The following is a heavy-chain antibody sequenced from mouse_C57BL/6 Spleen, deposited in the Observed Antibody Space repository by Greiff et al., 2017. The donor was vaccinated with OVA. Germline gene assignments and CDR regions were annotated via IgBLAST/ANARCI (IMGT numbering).Heavy chain of an antibody. D-gene: IGHD1-1*01. CDR3: ARSDYYGSSYGYYAVDY. CDR2: INPYNGDT. Sequence: VQLKESGPELVKPGDSVKISCKASGYSFTGYFMNWVMQSHGKSLEWIGRINPYNGDTFYNQKFKGKATLTVDKSSSTAHMELRSLTSEDSAVYYCARSDYYGSSYGYYAVDYWGQGTSVTVSS. J-gene: IGHJ4*01. CDR1: GYSFTGYF. V-gene: IGHV1-20*01.